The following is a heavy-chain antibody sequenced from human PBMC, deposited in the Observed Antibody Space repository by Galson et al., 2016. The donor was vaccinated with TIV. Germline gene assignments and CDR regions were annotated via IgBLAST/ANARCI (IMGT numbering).Heavy chain of an antibody. CDR1: GDSVSSNRTA. CDR2: TYYRSKWYS. Sequence: CAISGDSVSSNRTAWNWIRQSPARGLEWLGRTYYRSKWYSNYEVSLKGRININSDTSKNQFSLQLNSVSPADTAVYYCVREREVSSSGWFGNFFAFDIWGLGTLVTVSS. D-gene: IGHD6-19*01. J-gene: IGHJ3*02. CDR3: VREREVSSSGWFGNFFAFDI. V-gene: IGHV6-1*01.